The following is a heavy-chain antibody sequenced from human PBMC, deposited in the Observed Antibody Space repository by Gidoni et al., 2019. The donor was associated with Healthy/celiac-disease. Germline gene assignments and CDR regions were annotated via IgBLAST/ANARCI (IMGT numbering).Heavy chain of an antibody. J-gene: IGHJ5*02. Sequence: QVQLVQSGAEVKKPGASVKVSCKASGYTFTGYYMPWVRQATGQGREWMGWINPNSGGTNDAQKFQGRVTMTRDTSISTAYMELSRLRSDDTAVYYCAVQRKWWTSFDPWGQGTLVTVSS. CDR3: AVQRKWWTSFDP. CDR2: INPNSGGT. CDR1: GYTFTGYY. D-gene: IGHD2-15*01. V-gene: IGHV1-2*02.